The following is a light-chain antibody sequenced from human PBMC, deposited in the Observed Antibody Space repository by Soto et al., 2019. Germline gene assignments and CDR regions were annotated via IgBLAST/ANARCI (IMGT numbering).Light chain of an antibody. Sequence: DVQMTQSPSSLSASVGDRVTITCRASQSVSSYLSWYQQKPGKAPKFLIYDASSLQSGVPSRFSGSGSGTDFTLTISNLQPEDFATYYCQQSYSTPFTFGPGTKVHIK. CDR2: DAS. CDR1: QSVSSY. CDR3: QQSYSTPFT. V-gene: IGKV1-39*01. J-gene: IGKJ3*01.